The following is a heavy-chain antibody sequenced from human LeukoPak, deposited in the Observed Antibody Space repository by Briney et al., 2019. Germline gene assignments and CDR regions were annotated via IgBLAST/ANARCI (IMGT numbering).Heavy chain of an antibody. CDR1: GGSFSGYY. V-gene: IGHV4-34*01. CDR2: INHSGST. CDR3: ARAAAAAGHFDY. D-gene: IGHD6-13*01. J-gene: IGHJ4*02. Sequence: SETLSLTCAVYGGSFSGYYWSWIRQPPGKGLEWIGEINHSGSTNYNPSLKSRVTISVDMSKNQFSLKLSSVTAADTAVYYCARAAAAAGHFDYWGRGTLVTVSS.